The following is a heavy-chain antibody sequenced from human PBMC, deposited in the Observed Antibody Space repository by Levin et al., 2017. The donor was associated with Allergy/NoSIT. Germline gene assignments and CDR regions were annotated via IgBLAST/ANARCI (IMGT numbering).Heavy chain of an antibody. Sequence: GGSLRLSCAASGFTFDNYAMHWVRQAPGKGLEWISSISWNSGTIDYADSVKGRFTVSRDSAKKSLYLQMNGLRPEDTALDYCAKDTGYNWNTGGVFDYWGQGALLTVSS. D-gene: IGHD1/OR15-1a*01. J-gene: IGHJ4*02. CDR1: GFTFDNYA. CDR3: AKDTGYNWNTGGVFDY. CDR2: ISWNSGTI. V-gene: IGHV3-9*01.